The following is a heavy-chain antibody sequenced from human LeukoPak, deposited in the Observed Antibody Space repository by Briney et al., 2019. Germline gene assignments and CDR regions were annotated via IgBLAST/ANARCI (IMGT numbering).Heavy chain of an antibody. Sequence: PGGSLRLSCAASGFTFSSYGMSWVRQAPGKGLEWVSDINGSGGSTYYADSVKGRFTISRDNSKNTLYLQMNSLRAEDTAVYYCARGRGDGYNGYAFDIWGQGTMVTVSS. CDR2: INGSGGST. CDR3: ARGRGDGYNGYAFDI. D-gene: IGHD5-24*01. CDR1: GFTFSSYG. J-gene: IGHJ3*02. V-gene: IGHV3-23*01.